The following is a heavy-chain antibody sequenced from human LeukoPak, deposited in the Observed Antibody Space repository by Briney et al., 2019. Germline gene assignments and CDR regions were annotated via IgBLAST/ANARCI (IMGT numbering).Heavy chain of an antibody. Sequence: SETLSLTCTVSGGSITISSYYWGWLRQPAGQGLEWIVRIHTSGSNNYNPSLKSRLTMSVDTSKTQFSLKLSSVTAAAPAVYYSARGQQQWLGPFHYWGQGTLVTVS. CDR3: ARGQQQWLGPFHY. CDR1: GGSITISSYY. J-gene: IGHJ4*02. D-gene: IGHD6-19*01. CDR2: IHTSGSN. V-gene: IGHV4-4*07.